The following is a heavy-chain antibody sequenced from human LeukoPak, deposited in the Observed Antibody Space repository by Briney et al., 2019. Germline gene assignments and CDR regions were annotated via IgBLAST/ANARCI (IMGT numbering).Heavy chain of an antibody. V-gene: IGHV1-18*01. CDR3: ARVGGNYEGLIDY. Sequence: ASVKVSCKASGYTFTNFPIGWVRQAPGQGLEWMGWISAYNGYTKYAPSLQGRVTMTTDTSTSTAYTQLRSLRPDDTAMYYCARVGGNYEGLIDYWGQGTLVTVSS. CDR1: GYTFTNFP. D-gene: IGHD1-26*01. CDR2: ISAYNGYT. J-gene: IGHJ4*02.